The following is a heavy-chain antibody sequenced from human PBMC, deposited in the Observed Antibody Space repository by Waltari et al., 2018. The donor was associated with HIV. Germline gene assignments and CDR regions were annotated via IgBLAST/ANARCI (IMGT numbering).Heavy chain of an antibody. J-gene: IGHJ4*02. Sequence: HLQLQESGPGLVKPSETLSLTCSVSDGSIDGRRFCWGWVGQSPGRGVEWIGGIPYTGSTYYNPSLQRRVTVSVDTATNQFSLSLNSVTAADTALYYCARHKDYYYEPTALFLVWGRGLLVTVSS. D-gene: IGHD3-22*01. CDR2: IPYTGST. V-gene: IGHV4-39*01. CDR1: DGSIDGRRFC. CDR3: ARHKDYYYEPTALFLV.